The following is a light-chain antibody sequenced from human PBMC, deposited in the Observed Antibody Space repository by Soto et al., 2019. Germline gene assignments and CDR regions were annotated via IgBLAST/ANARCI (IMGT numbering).Light chain of an antibody. Sequence: QAVVTQPASVSGSPGQSITISCTGTSSDVGGYNYVSWYQQHPGKAPKLMIYEVSNRPSGVSNRFSGSKSGNTASLTISGLQAEDEADYYCSSYTSCRTLVFGGGTKLTVL. J-gene: IGLJ2*01. CDR1: SSDVGGYNY. CDR2: EVS. CDR3: SSYTSCRTLV. V-gene: IGLV2-14*01.